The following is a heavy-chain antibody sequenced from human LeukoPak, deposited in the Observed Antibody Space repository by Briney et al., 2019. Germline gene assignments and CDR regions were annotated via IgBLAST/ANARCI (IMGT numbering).Heavy chain of an antibody. CDR3: AKEGRNYYGSGSRVGYYFDY. CDR1: GFTFCGYL. Sequence: PGGSLRLSCEASGFTFCGYLMGWGRQAPGEGLGWVANIIQEGSEKNNVGSVRGRFTLSRDNAKNSLYLQMNSLRAEDTAVYYCAKEGRNYYGSGSRVGYYFDYWGQGTLVTVSS. J-gene: IGHJ4*02. D-gene: IGHD3-10*01. CDR2: IIQEGSEK. V-gene: IGHV3-7*03.